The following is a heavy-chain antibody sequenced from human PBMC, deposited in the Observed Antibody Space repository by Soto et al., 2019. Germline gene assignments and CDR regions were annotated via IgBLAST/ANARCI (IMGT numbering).Heavy chain of an antibody. CDR2: IKQDGSEK. D-gene: IGHD5-18*01. Sequence: GGSLRLSCAASGFTFSSYWMSWVRQAPGKGLEWVANIKQDGSEKYYVDSVKGRFTISRDNAKNSLYLQMNSLRAEDTAVYYCAREEGYSYGTYYYYYGMDVWGQGTKVTVSS. J-gene: IGHJ6*02. CDR3: AREEGYSYGTYYYYYGMDV. V-gene: IGHV3-7*01. CDR1: GFTFSSYW.